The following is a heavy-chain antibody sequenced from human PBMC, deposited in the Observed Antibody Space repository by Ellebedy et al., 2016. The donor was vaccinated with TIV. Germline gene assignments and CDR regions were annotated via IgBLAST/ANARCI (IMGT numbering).Heavy chain of an antibody. CDR1: RYTFTSYA. CDR2: INAGNGNT. Sequence: ASVKVSXKASRYTFTSYAMHWVRQAPGQRLEWMGWINAGNGNTKYSQKFQGRVTITRDTSASTAYMELSSLRSEDTAVYYCARDWGSYCSGGSCYSASHWFDPWGQGTLVTVSS. D-gene: IGHD2-15*01. J-gene: IGHJ5*02. CDR3: ARDWGSYCSGGSCYSASHWFDP. V-gene: IGHV1-3*01.